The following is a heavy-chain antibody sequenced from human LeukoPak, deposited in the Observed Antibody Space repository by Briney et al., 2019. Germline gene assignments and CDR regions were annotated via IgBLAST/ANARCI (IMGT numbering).Heavy chain of an antibody. Sequence: PGGSLRLSCAASGFTFSSYAMHWVRQAPGKGLEWVAVISYDGSNKYYAGSVKGRFTISRDNSKNTLYLQMNSLRAEDTAVYYCARESDPSTLFDYWGQGTLVTVSS. CDR1: GFTFSSYA. CDR2: ISYDGSNK. J-gene: IGHJ4*02. CDR3: ARESDPSTLFDY. V-gene: IGHV3-30-3*01.